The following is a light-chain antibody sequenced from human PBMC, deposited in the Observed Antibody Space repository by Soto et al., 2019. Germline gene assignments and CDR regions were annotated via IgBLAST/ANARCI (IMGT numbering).Light chain of an antibody. J-gene: IGKJ1*01. Sequence: EIQVTQSPRSLSASVGARGTIACRASQGIGHYLAWYQQKPGKLPNLLIYDASFLQSGVSSRFSGSGSGTEFTLIISILQTEDVATYYCQTYDSAPWAFGQGTKVDIK. V-gene: IGKV1-27*01. CDR2: DAS. CDR1: QGIGHY. CDR3: QTYDSAPWA.